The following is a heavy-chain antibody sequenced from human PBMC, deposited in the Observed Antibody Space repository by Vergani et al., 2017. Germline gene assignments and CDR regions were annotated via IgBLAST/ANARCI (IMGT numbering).Heavy chain of an antibody. V-gene: IGHV4-34*01. CDR2: INHSGST. D-gene: IGHD5-18*01. J-gene: IGHJ5*02. Sequence: QVQLQQWGAGLLKPSETLSLTCAVYVGSFSGYYWSWIRQPPGKGLEWIGEINHSGSTNYNPSLKSRVTISVDTSKNQFSLKLSSVTAADTAVYYCARVGRVDTIWFDPWGQGTLVTVSS. CDR3: ARVGRVDTIWFDP. CDR1: VGSFSGYY.